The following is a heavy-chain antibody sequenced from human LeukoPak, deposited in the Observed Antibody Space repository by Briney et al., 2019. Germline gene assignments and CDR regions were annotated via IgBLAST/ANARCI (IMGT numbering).Heavy chain of an antibody. CDR2: IYSSGKI. J-gene: IGHJ4*02. D-gene: IGHD3-10*01. V-gene: IGHV4-61*02. CDR3: VSSYYYGSGSYYQAFDY. Sequence: SETLSLTCTVSGGSISSGSYYWSWIRQPAGKGLEWIGRIYSSGKINYNPSLQSRVTISVYTSKNQFSLKLSSVTAADTAVYYCVSSYYYGSGSYYQAFDYWGQGTLVTVSS. CDR1: GGSISSGSYY.